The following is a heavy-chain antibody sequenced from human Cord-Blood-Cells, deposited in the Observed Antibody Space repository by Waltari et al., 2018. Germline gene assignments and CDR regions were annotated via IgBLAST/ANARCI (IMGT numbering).Heavy chain of an antibody. J-gene: IGHJ4*02. Sequence: QLQLQESGPGLVKPSETLSLTCTVSGGSISSSSYYWGWIRQPPGKGLAWIGSIYYSGSPYDNPSLKSRVTISVDTSKNQFSLKLSSVTAADTAVYYWARPGYYDSSGYYFDYWGQGTLVTVSS. CDR1: GGSISSSSYY. CDR3: ARPGYYDSSGYYFDY. CDR2: IYYSGSP. D-gene: IGHD3-22*01. V-gene: IGHV4-39*07.